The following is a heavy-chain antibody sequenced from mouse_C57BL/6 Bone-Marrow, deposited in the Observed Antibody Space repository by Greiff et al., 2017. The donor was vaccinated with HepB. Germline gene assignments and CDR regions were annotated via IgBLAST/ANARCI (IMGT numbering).Heavy chain of an antibody. D-gene: IGHD1-1*01. CDR2: ISSGSSTI. V-gene: IGHV5-17*01. CDR3: ARRSPYYYGSMDY. Sequence: EVNVVESGGGLVKPGGSLKLSCAASGFTFSDYGMHWVRQAPEKGLEWVAYISSGSSTIYYADTVKGRFTISRDNAKNTLFLQMTSLRSEDTAMYYCARRSPYYYGSMDYWGQGTSVTVSS. J-gene: IGHJ4*01. CDR1: GFTFSDYG.